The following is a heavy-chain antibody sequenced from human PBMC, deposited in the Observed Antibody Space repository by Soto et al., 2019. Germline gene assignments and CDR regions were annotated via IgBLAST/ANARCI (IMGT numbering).Heavy chain of an antibody. CDR1: GGSISSGGYY. V-gene: IGHV4-31*03. D-gene: IGHD2-15*01. Sequence: QVQLQESGPGLVKPSQTLSLTCTVSGGSISSGGYYWSWIRQHPGKGLEWIGYIYYSGSTYYNPSLKSRVTISVDTSKNQFSLKLSSVTAADTAVYYCARVRYCSGGSCLSGAFDIWGQGTMVTVSP. J-gene: IGHJ3*02. CDR2: IYYSGST. CDR3: ARVRYCSGGSCLSGAFDI.